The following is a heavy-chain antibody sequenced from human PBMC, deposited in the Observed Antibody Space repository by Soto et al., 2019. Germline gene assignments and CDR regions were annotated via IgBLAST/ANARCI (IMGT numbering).Heavy chain of an antibody. V-gene: IGHV3-23*01. J-gene: IGHJ3*02. D-gene: IGHD2-15*01. CDR1: GFIFGNYM. CDR2: IRDGGEST. Sequence: EVQLLESGGGLVQPGESLRLSCAVSGFIFGNYMMTWVRQAPGKGLEWVSTIRDGGESTYYADSVKGRFTISRGNSKNTLYLQMDSLGVEDTAVYYCAPHVHCSGGSCHYDAFDIRGQGTMVTVSS. CDR3: APHVHCSGGSCHYDAFDI.